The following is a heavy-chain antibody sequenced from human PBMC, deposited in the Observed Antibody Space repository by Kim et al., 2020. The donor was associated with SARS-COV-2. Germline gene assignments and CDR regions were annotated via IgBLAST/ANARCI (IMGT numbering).Heavy chain of an antibody. CDR2: IYYSGST. CDR1: GGSISSYY. J-gene: IGHJ4*02. D-gene: IGHD6-13*01. CDR3: ARDAAGLDY. Sequence: SETLSLTCTVSGGSISSYYWSWIRQPPGKGLEWIGYIYYSGSTNYNPSLKSRVTISVDTSKNQFSLKLSSVTAADTAVYYCARDAAGLDYWGQGTLVTVSS. V-gene: IGHV4-59*13.